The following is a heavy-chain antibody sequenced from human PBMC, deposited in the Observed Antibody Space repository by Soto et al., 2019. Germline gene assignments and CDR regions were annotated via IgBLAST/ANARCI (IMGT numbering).Heavy chain of an antibody. CDR3: ARALATMDV. CDR2: ISAYNGNT. V-gene: IGHV1-18*01. J-gene: IGHJ6*02. Sequence: QVQLVQSGAEVKKPGASVKVSCKASGYTFSSYFISWVRQAPGQGLEWMGWISAYNGNTNYAQKLQGRVTMTTDTPTSTAYMELRSLRSDATAVYYGARALATMDVWGQGTTVTVSS. CDR1: GYTFSSYF.